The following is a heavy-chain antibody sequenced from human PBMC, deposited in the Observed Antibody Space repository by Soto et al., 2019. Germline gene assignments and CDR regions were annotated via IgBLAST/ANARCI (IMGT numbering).Heavy chain of an antibody. D-gene: IGHD2-15*01. CDR1: GFTFSSYA. CDR2: LGGSGDST. CDR3: ATRHLPYCSGGTCNPFDF. Sequence: GGSLRLSCAASGFTFSSYAMIWVRQAPGKGLEWVSVLGGSGDSTYYADSVKGRFAISRDNSKNTLYLQMNSLRAEDTAMYYCATRHLPYCSGGTCNPFDFWGQGALVTVSS. J-gene: IGHJ4*02. V-gene: IGHV3-23*01.